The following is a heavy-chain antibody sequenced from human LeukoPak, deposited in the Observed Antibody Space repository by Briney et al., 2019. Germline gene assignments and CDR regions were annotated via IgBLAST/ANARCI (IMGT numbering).Heavy chain of an antibody. Sequence: GESLKISCKGSGYSFTSYWIGWVRQMPGKGLEWMGIIYPGDSDTRYSPSFQGQVTIPADKSISTAYLQWSSLKASDTAMYYRARPSEGDGYNYFGAFDIWGQGTMVTVSS. CDR2: IYPGDSDT. CDR1: GYSFTSYW. CDR3: ARPSEGDGYNYFGAFDI. D-gene: IGHD5-24*01. J-gene: IGHJ3*02. V-gene: IGHV5-51*01.